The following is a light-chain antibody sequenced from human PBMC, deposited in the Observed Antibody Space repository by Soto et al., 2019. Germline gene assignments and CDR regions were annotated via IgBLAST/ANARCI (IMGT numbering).Light chain of an antibody. CDR1: QSISSY. V-gene: IGKV1-39*01. CDR3: QQSYSTIFT. CDR2: AAS. Sequence: DIQMTQSPSSLSASVGDRVTITCRARQSISSYLNWYQQKPGKAPKLLIYAASSLQSGVPSRFSGSGSGKDFTLSINSPQPEDFATYYCQQSYSTIFTFGPGTKVDIK. J-gene: IGKJ3*01.